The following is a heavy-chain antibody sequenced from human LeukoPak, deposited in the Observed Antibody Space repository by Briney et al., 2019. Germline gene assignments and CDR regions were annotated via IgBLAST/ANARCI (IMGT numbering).Heavy chain of an antibody. Sequence: GGSLRLSCAASGFTFSTYWMTWVRQAPGKGLEWVSYISASGSPIYYADSVKGRFTISRDNAKNSLYLQMNSLRAEDTAFYYCARETSESGGDHWGQGTLVTVSS. J-gene: IGHJ4*02. V-gene: IGHV3-48*04. CDR1: GFTFSTYW. CDR3: ARETSESGGDH. D-gene: IGHD1-14*01. CDR2: ISASGSPI.